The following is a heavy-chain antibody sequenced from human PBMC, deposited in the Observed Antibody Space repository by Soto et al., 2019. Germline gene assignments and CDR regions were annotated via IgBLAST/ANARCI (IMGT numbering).Heavy chain of an antibody. Sequence: EVQLVESGGGLVQPGGSLRVSCTASGFTVNSKYMSWVRQAPGKGLEWVSLTLNDSSTYYADAFKGRFTVSRDNSKNTLYLQMNSPRVGDTAVDYGARDSDMGYWGQGTLVTVSS. CDR1: GFTVNSKY. D-gene: IGHD2-15*01. CDR3: ARDSDMGY. V-gene: IGHV3-66*01. CDR2: TLNDSST. J-gene: IGHJ4*02.